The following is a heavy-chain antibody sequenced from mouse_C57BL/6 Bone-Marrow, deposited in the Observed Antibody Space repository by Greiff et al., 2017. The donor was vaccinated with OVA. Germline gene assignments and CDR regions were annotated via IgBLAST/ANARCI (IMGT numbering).Heavy chain of an antibody. CDR1: GFTFSDYG. CDR3: APNYYGNSPWFAY. V-gene: IGHV5-17*01. D-gene: IGHD2-1*01. J-gene: IGHJ3*01. CDR2: ISSGSSTI. Sequence: EVQLQESGGGLVKPGGSLKLSCAASGFTFSDYGMHWVRQAPEKGLEWVAYISSGSSTIYYADTVKGRFTISRDNAKNTLFLQMTSLRSEDTAMYYCAPNYYGNSPWFAYWGQGTLVTVSA.